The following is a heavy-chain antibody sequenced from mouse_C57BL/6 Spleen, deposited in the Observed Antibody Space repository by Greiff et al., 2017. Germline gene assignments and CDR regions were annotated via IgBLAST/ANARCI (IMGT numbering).Heavy chain of an antibody. D-gene: IGHD2-1*01. J-gene: IGHJ1*03. V-gene: IGHV1-80*01. CDR1: GYAFSSYW. CDR2: IYPGDGDT. CDR3: ASEIYYGNYGYFDV. Sequence: QVHVKQSGAELVKPGASVKISCKASGYAFSSYWMNWVKQRPGKGLEWIGQIYPGDGDTNYNGKFKGKATLTADKSSSTAYMQLSSLTSEDSAVYFCASEIYYGNYGYFDVWGTGTTVTVSS.